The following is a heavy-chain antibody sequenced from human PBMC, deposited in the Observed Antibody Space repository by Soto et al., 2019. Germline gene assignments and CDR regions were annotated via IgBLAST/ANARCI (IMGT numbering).Heavy chain of an antibody. CDR3: AKDYGGYDAPDT. J-gene: IGHJ3*01. CDR1: GDSISSNNW. Sequence: QVQLQESGPGLVKPSGTLSLTCAVSGDSISSNNWWSWVRQSPEKGLEWIGEIYHTGTTNYNTSLKGRVTISVDKSKNQFSLKLTSMAAADSAVYYYAKDYGGYDAPDTWGQGTMVTVSS. V-gene: IGHV4-4*02. D-gene: IGHD5-12*01. CDR2: IYHTGTT.